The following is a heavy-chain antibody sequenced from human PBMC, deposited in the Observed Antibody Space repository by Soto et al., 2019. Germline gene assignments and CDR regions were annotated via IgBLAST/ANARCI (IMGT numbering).Heavy chain of an antibody. Sequence: QVQLQQWGAGLLKPSYTLSLTCAAYGGVFSGYYWSLIRQLPGKGLEWIGESNHSGSTNYNPPLKSRVTISVDTSTDQFSLKLSSVTAADTAVYYCARRNFWSGFDYWGQGTLVTVSS. D-gene: IGHD3-3*01. CDR1: GGVFSGYY. J-gene: IGHJ4*02. CDR2: SNHSGST. CDR3: ARRNFWSGFDY. V-gene: IGHV4-34*01.